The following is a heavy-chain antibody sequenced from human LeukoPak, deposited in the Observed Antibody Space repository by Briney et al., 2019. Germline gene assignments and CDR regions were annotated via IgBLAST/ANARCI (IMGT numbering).Heavy chain of an antibody. J-gene: IGHJ3*02. CDR1: GFIFSNYG. V-gene: IGHV3-33*01. CDR2: TLYDESNK. CDR3: ARDLWCGADCYVTFDI. Sequence: GGPLRLSCAASGFIFSNYGMHWVRQAPGKGLEWVALTLYDESNKYYADSVKGLFTISRDNSKNTLYLQMNSLRAEDTAVYYCARDLWCGADCYVTFDIWGQGTMVSVSS. D-gene: IGHD2-21*02.